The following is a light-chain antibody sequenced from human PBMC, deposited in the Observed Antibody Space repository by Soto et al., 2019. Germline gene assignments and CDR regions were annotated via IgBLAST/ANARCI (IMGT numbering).Light chain of an antibody. Sequence: DIVMTQSPATLSVAPGEIVTLSCRASQSLSNNIYLAWYQQKPGQAPRLLIYAASTRATGIPGRFSGSGSGTEFTLTISSLESEDFAVYYCQQYYSWPSFGQGTRLEI. V-gene: IGKV3-15*01. CDR3: QQYYSWPS. J-gene: IGKJ5*01. CDR1: QSLSNN. CDR2: AAS.